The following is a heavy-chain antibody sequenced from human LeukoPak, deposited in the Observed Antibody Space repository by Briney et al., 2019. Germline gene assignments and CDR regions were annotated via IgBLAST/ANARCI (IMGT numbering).Heavy chain of an antibody. CDR3: ARDVAGARSY. Sequence: GGSLRLSCAASGYTFSRYWMHGVRQAPGKGVVLVLLIHTDGRTTNHSDSLKARFTIYIDNVQNTLFLQMNSLTVEDTAVYYCARDVAGARSYWGQGALVTVSS. CDR1: GYTFSRYW. J-gene: IGHJ4*02. D-gene: IGHD6-19*01. CDR2: IHTDGRTT. V-gene: IGHV3-74*01.